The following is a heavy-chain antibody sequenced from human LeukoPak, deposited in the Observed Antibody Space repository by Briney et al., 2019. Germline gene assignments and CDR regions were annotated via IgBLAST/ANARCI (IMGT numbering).Heavy chain of an antibody. CDR3: ARRYSSSWYGYYFDY. J-gene: IGHJ4*02. CDR2: ISSSSSYI. CDR1: GFTFSSYS. D-gene: IGHD6-13*01. V-gene: IGHV3-21*01. Sequence: GGSLRLSCAASGFTFSSYSMNWVRQAPGKGLEWVSSISSSSSYIYYADSVKGRFTISRDNAKNSLYLQMNSLRAEDTAVYYCARRYSSSWYGYYFDYWGQGTLVTVSS.